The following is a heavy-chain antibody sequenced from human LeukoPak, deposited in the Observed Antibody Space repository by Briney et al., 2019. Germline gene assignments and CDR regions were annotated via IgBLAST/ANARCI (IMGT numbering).Heavy chain of an antibody. CDR1: GGSISSYY. CDR3: ARSHNWNYGGVETSWFDP. CDR2: IYTSGST. Sequence: PSETLSLTCTVSGGSISSYYWSWIRQPPGKGLEWIGYIYTSGSTNYNPSLKSRVTISVDTSKNQFSLKLSSVTAADTAVYYCARSHNWNYGGVETSWFDPWGQGTLVTVSS. D-gene: IGHD1-7*01. J-gene: IGHJ5*02. V-gene: IGHV4-4*09.